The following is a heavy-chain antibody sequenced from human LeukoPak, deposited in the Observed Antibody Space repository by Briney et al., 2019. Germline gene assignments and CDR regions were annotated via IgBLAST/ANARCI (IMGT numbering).Heavy chain of an antibody. CDR2: IYYSGST. J-gene: IGHJ3*02. D-gene: IGHD4-23*01. CDR1: GGSISSYY. V-gene: IGHV4-59*01. CDR3: ATDYGGNPGAFDI. Sequence: KPSETLSLTCTVSGGSISSYYWSWIRQPPGKGLEWIGYIYYSGSTNYNPSLKSRVTISVDTSKNQFSLKLSSVTAADTAVYYCATDYGGNPGAFDIWGQXTMVTVSS.